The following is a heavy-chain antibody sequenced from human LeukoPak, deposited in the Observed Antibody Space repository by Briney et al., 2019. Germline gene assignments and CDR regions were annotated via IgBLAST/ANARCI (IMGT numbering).Heavy chain of an antibody. J-gene: IGHJ4*02. Sequence: SETLSLTCAVSGYSISSGYYWGWIRQPPGKGLEWIGSIYHSGSTYYNPSLKSRVTISVDTSKNQSSLKLSSVTAADTAVYYCAREQLLWFGELSPTDYWGQGTLVTVSS. CDR1: GYSISSGYY. V-gene: IGHV4-38-2*02. CDR3: AREQLLWFGELSPTDY. CDR2: IYHSGST. D-gene: IGHD3-10*01.